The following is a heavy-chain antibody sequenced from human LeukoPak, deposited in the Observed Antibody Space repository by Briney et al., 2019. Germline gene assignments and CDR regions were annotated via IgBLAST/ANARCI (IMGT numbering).Heavy chain of an antibody. V-gene: IGHV5-51*01. CDR1: GYRFTNYW. D-gene: IGHD3-9*01. J-gene: IGHJ4*02. Sequence: GESLKISCKGSGYRFTNYWIGWVRQMPGKGLEWMGIIYPGDSDTRYSPSFQGQVTISADKSISTAYLQGSSLKASDTAMYYCARTTGYSIRYFDYWGQGTLVTVSS. CDR3: ARTTGYSIRYFDY. CDR2: IYPGDSDT.